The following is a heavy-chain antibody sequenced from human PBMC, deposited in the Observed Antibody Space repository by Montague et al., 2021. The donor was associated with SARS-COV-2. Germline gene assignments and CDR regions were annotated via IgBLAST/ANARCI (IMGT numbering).Heavy chain of an antibody. CDR2: IDWDGDK. V-gene: IGHV2-70*11. J-gene: IGHJ6*01. Sequence: PALVKPTQTLTLTCTFSGFSLSTSGMCMTWIRQPPGKALEWLARIDWDGDKYYNTSLKSRLTISKDTSKNLVVLTMTNMDPVDTATYYCARGPSDTYYYNCMGGWGRGTTVTVSS. CDR1: GFSLSTSGMC. CDR3: ARGPSDTYYYNCMGG.